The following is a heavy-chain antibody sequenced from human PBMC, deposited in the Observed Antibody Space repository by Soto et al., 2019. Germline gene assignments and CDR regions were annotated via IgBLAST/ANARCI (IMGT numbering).Heavy chain of an antibody. D-gene: IGHD1-1*01. V-gene: IGHV1-18*01. CDR3: ARGRYGDH. CDR1: GYAFTTYG. J-gene: IGHJ4*02. Sequence: VHLVQSGAEVKKPGASVKVSCKGSGYAFTTYGITWVRQAPGQGLEWMGWISAHNGNTNYAQKLQGRVTVTRDTSTSTAYMELRSLRSDDTAVYYCARGRYGDHWGQGALVTVSS. CDR2: ISAHNGNT.